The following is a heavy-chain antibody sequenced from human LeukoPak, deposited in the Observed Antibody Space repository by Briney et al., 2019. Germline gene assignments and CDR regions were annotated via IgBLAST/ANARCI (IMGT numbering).Heavy chain of an antibody. Sequence: GGSLRLSCAASGFTFSSYAMSWVRQAPGKGLEWVSAISGSGGSTYYADSVKGRLTISRDNSKNTLYLQMNSLRAEDTAVYYCATQDDSSGYSPFDYWGQGTLVTVSS. D-gene: IGHD3-22*01. J-gene: IGHJ4*02. CDR3: ATQDDSSGYSPFDY. V-gene: IGHV3-23*01. CDR2: ISGSGGST. CDR1: GFTFSSYA.